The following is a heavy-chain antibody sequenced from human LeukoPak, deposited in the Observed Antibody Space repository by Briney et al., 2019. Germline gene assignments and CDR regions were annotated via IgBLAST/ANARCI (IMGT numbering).Heavy chain of an antibody. CDR1: GFTFSSYA. CDR2: ISYDGSNK. J-gene: IGHJ3*02. V-gene: IGHV3-30*04. CDR3: ARDQDGFDI. Sequence: GGSLRLSCAASGFTFSSYAMHWVRQAPGKGLEWVAVISYDGSNKYYADFVKGRFTISRDNSKNTLYLQMNSLRAEDTAVYYCARDQDGFDIWGQGTMVTVSS.